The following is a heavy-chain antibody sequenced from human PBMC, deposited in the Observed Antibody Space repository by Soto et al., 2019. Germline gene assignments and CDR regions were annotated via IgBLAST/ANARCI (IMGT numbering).Heavy chain of an antibody. D-gene: IGHD6-13*01. CDR1: GFTFSSSV. CDR2: ISSDGVNK. J-gene: IGHJ5*01. Sequence: VQLVESGGGVVQPGRSLRLSCAASGFTFSSSVMHWVRQAPGKGLEWVAVISSDGVNKYYAGSVRGRFAISRDNSKNTLYLQMNSLRAEDTAVYYCAKGPYSTTSGWFDSWGQGTLVTVSS. CDR3: AKGPYSTTSGWFDS. V-gene: IGHV3-30*18.